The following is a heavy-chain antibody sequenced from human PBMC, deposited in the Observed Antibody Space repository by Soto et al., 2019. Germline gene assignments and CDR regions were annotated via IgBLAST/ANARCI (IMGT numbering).Heavy chain of an antibody. D-gene: IGHD6-6*01. V-gene: IGHV3-48*02. J-gene: IGHJ4*02. CDR2: ISSSSSTT. CDR1: GFTFSNYG. CDR3: ARGGAARPDY. Sequence: EVQLMQSGGGLVQLGGSLRLSCAASGFTFSNYGMNWVRQTPGKGPEWVSYISSSSSTTSYANSVKGRFTISRDNAKNSLYLQMNSLRDGDTAVYYCARGGAARPDYWGQGTLVTVSS.